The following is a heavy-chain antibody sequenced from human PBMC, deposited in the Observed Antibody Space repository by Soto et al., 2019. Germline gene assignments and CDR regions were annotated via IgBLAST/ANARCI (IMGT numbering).Heavy chain of an antibody. CDR2: ISWNNGGI. J-gene: IGHJ4*02. CDR3: TKERAGTTFVFDS. CDR1: EFTFDIFG. V-gene: IGHV3-9*01. D-gene: IGHD1-1*01. Sequence: EVQLVESGGGLVPPGRSLSLSCAASEFTFDIFGLHWFRQAPGKGLEWVAGISWNNGGIAYADSVKGRFTISRDNTKNSLFLQLNSLRTEDTAFYYCTKERAGTTFVFDSWGLGTLVTVSS.